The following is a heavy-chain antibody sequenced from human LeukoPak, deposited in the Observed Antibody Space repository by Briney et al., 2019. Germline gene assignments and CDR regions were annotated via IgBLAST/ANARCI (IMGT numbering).Heavy chain of an antibody. V-gene: IGHV3-53*01. Sequence: GGSLRLSCAASGFTVSSNYMSWVRQAPGKGLEWVSVIYSGGSTYYADSVKGRFTISRDNSKNTLYLQMNSLRAEDTAVYYCARDGTNYYDSSGYALGAFDIWGQGTMVTVSS. D-gene: IGHD3-22*01. J-gene: IGHJ3*02. CDR3: ARDGTNYYDSSGYALGAFDI. CDR1: GFTVSSNY. CDR2: IYSGGST.